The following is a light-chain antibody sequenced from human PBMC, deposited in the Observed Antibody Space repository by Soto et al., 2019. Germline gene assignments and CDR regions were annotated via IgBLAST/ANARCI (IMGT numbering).Light chain of an antibody. CDR1: QSVSSY. CDR2: DAS. V-gene: IGKV3-11*01. CDR3: QQRSNWPLT. J-gene: IGKJ4*01. Sequence: EIVLTQSPATLSLSPGERATLSCRASQSVSSYLAWYQQKPGRAPRLLIYDASNRATGIPPRFSGSGSGTDFTLTISSLEPEDFAVYYCQQRSNWPLTFGGGTKVEIK.